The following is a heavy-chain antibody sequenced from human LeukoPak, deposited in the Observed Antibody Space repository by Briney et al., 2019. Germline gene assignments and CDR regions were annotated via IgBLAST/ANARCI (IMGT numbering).Heavy chain of an antibody. D-gene: IGHD3-10*02. J-gene: IGHJ6*04. CDR2: ISGSSIYI. Sequence: GGSLRLSCATSGFTFSAYSMNWVRQAPGKGLEWVSSISGSSIYINYADSVKGRFTISSDNAKNSLYLQMNSLRAEDTAVYYCAELGITMIGGVWGKGTTVTISS. V-gene: IGHV3-21*01. CDR1: GFTFSAYS. CDR3: AELGITMIGGV.